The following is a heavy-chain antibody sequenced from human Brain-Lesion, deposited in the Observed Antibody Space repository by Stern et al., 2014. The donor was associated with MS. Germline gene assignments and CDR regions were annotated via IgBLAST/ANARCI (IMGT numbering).Heavy chain of an antibody. D-gene: IGHD2-2*01. CDR3: ARGRVVPGFQYYATDV. Sequence: QLQLQESGPGLVKPSQTLSLSCTVSGGSISSGGYYWSWIRQPAGKGLEWIGRIFNSGSTSHNPSLKSRVTISIDTSKTQFSRRLNSMTAADTAVYYCARGRVVPGFQYYATDVWGQGTTVIVSS. CDR1: GGSISSGGYY. J-gene: IGHJ6*02. V-gene: IGHV4-61*02. CDR2: IFNSGST.